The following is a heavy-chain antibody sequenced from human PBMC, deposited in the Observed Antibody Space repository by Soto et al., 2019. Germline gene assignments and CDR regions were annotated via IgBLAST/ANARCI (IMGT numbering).Heavy chain of an antibody. CDR3: ARLRDGYPLDY. D-gene: IGHD5-12*01. Sequence: PSGTLYITSTVSGGSIISSSYYWGWIRQPPGKGLEWIGSIYYSGSTYYNPSLKSRVTISVDTSKNQFSLKLSSVTAADTAVYYCARLRDGYPLDYWGQGTVVTVSS. V-gene: IGHV4-39*01. CDR1: GGSIISSSYY. CDR2: IYYSGST. J-gene: IGHJ4*02.